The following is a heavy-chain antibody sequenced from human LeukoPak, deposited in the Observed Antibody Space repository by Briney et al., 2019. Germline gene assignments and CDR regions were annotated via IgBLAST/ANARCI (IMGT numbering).Heavy chain of an antibody. CDR1: GYSFTSYW. Sequence: GESLKISCKGYGYSFTSYWIVWVRQMPGKGLEWMGIIYPGDSDTRYSPSFQGQVTISADKSISTAYLQWSSLKASDTAMYYCARRDTVDYNWFDPWGQGTLVTVSS. CDR2: IYPGDSDT. V-gene: IGHV5-51*01. CDR3: ARRDTVDYNWFDP. D-gene: IGHD4-23*01. J-gene: IGHJ5*02.